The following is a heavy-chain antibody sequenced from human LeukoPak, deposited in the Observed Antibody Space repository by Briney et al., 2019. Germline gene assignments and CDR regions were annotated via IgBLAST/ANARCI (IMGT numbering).Heavy chain of an antibody. CDR3: ARGQKWFGELVEDAFDY. D-gene: IGHD3-10*01. V-gene: IGHV1-18*01. Sequence: GASVKVSCKASGYTFTSYGISWVRQAPGQGLEWMGWISAYNGNTNYAQKLQGRVTMTTDTSTSTAYMELRSLRSDDTAVYYCARGQKWFGELVEDAFDYWGQGTLVTVSS. CDR2: ISAYNGNT. J-gene: IGHJ4*02. CDR1: GYTFTSYG.